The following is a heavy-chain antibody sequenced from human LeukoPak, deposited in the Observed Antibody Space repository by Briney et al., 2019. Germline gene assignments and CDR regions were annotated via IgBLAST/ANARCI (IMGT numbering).Heavy chain of an antibody. V-gene: IGHV3-15*01. CDR3: SNDILIGYYAND. J-gene: IGHJ4*02. D-gene: IGHD3-9*01. CDR1: GFTFSNAW. CDR2: IKSKTDGGTT. Sequence: GGSLRLSCAASGFTFSNAWMSWVRQAPGEGLEWVGRIKSKTDGGTTDYAAPVKGRFTISRDDSKNTLYLQMNSLKTEGTAVYYRSNDILIGYYANDWGQGALGTVSS.